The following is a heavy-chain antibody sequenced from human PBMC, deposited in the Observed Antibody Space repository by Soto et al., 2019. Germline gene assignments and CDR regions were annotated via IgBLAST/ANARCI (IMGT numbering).Heavy chain of an antibody. CDR1: GYTFTGYY. Sequence: ASVKVSCKASGYTFTGYYMHCVRQAPGQGLEWMGWINPNSGGTNYAQKFQGRVTMTRDTSISTAYMELSRLRSDDTAVYYCASTVTTESVYYYYGMDVWGQGTTVTVS. D-gene: IGHD4-17*01. CDR2: INPNSGGT. J-gene: IGHJ6*02. V-gene: IGHV1-2*02. CDR3: ASTVTTESVYYYYGMDV.